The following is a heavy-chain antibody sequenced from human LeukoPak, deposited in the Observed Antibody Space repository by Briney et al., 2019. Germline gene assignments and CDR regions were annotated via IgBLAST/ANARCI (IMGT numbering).Heavy chain of an antibody. D-gene: IGHD6-19*01. V-gene: IGHV1-18*01. CDR1: GYTFTSYG. CDR2: ISAYNGNT. J-gene: IGHJ2*01. Sequence: ASVTVSCKASGYTFTSYGSSWVRQAPGQGLEGMGWISAYNGNTNYAQKLQGRVTMTTDTSTSTAYMELRSLRSDDTAVYYCARDRGSGWYVYFDLWGRGTLVTVSS. CDR3: ARDRGSGWYVYFDL.